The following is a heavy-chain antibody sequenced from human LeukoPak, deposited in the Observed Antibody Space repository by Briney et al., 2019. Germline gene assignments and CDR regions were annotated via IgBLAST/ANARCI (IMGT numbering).Heavy chain of an antibody. J-gene: IGHJ4*02. V-gene: IGHV3-53*01. Sequence: PGGSLRLSCAASGFTVTSNYMSWVRQAPGKGPEWVSVIYGDGRIHYSDSVKGRFTISRDDSKNTLYLQMNSLSAEDTAVYYCARESGYSYGLAGFFDYWGQGTLVTVSS. CDR2: IYGDGRI. CDR3: ARESGYSYGLAGFFDY. CDR1: GFTVTSNY. D-gene: IGHD5-18*01.